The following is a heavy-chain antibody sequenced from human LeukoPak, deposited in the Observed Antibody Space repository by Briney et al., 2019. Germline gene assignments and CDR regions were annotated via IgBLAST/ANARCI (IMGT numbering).Heavy chain of an antibody. V-gene: IGHV3-30-3*01. D-gene: IGHD1-26*01. Sequence: GGSLRLSCAASGFTFTSYAMHWVRQAPGKGLEWVAVISYGGSNEYYADSVKGRFTISRDNPKNTVYLQMNSLRAEDTAVYYCARDRGSGSYYGMDVWGQGTTVTVSS. J-gene: IGHJ6*02. CDR1: GFTFTSYA. CDR2: ISYGGSNE. CDR3: ARDRGSGSYYGMDV.